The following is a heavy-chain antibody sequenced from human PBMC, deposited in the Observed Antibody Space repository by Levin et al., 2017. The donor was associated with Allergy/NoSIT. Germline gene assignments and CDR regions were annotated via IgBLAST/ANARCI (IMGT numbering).Heavy chain of an antibody. V-gene: IGHV3-15*01. D-gene: IGHD3-16*01. J-gene: IGHJ4*02. CDR3: TIDVAAQGGGEMDF. CDR2: IRSKTSGETR. CDR1: GLTFDSAW. Sequence: SGGSLRLSCAASGLTFDSAWLIWVRQSQGKGLEWVGRIRSKTSGETREYAAAVEGRFTISRDDSKNMLYMQMNSLKSEDTAVYYCTIDVAAQGGGEMDFWGQGTLVTVSS.